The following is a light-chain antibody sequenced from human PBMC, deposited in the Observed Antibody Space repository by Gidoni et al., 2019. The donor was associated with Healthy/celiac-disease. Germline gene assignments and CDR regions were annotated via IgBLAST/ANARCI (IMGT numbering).Light chain of an antibody. CDR2: GAS. J-gene: IGKJ1*01. CDR3: QQYNNWPQT. V-gene: IGKV3-15*01. Sequence: EIVMTQSPATLSVSPGERATLSCRASQSVSSNLAWYQQKPGQAPRLLIYGASTRATGIPARFSCSGSGTEFTFTISSLQSEDFAVYYCQQYNNWPQTFGQGTKVEIK. CDR1: QSVSSN.